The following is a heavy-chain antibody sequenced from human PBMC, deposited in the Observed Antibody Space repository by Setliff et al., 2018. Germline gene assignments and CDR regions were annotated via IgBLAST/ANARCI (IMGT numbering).Heavy chain of an antibody. D-gene: IGHD6-19*01. CDR1: GDSMNDNH. CDR3: ARGVSSVSWTPRY. J-gene: IGHJ4*02. V-gene: IGHV4-4*08. Sequence: PSETLALTCNVSGDSMNDNHWTWIRQPPGKGLEWIGYIYTSGGTNYNPSLKSRVTISVDMSKNQFSLKLSSVIAADTAVYYCARGVSSVSWTPRYWGRGILVTVSS. CDR2: IYTSGGT.